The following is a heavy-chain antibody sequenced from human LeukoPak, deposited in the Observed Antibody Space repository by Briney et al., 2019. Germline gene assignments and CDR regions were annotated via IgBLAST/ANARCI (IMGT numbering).Heavy chain of an antibody. CDR3: ARIIGAAGTRYFDY. J-gene: IGHJ4*02. V-gene: IGHV3-64*02. CDR1: GFTFSSFA. Sequence: PGGSLRLSCAASGFTFSSFAIHWVRQAPGKGLEYVSAISSNGDSTYYADSVKDRFTISRDNSKNTLYLQMGSLRDEDMGVYCCARIIGAAGTRYFDYWGQGTRVSVSS. D-gene: IGHD6-13*01. CDR2: ISSNGDST.